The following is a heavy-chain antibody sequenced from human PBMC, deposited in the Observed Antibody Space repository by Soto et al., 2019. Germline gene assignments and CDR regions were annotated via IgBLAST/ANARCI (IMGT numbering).Heavy chain of an antibody. CDR1: AGSISSGGYY. V-gene: IGHV4-31*03. J-gene: IGHJ6*02. CDR2: IYYSGST. Sequence: SETLSLTCTVSAGSISSGGYYWIWIRQHPGKVLEWIGYIYYSGSTYYDPSLKSRVTISVDMSMTPFFLNLTSVTAAALAVYYCATDLSTLGGYYYYGMDVGGQGTTVTVS. CDR3: ATDLSTLGGYYYYGMDV. D-gene: IGHD3-16*01.